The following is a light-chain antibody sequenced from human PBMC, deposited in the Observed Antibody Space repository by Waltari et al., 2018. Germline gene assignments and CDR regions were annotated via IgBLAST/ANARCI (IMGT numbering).Light chain of an antibody. CDR3: QQYGSSPG. CDR1: QRVSNTY. CDR2: DAD. J-gene: IGKJ1*01. V-gene: IGKV3-20*01. Sequence: DIVLTQSPATRSFSAGDRPTLSCRANQRVSNTYLAWYQQKPGQAPRLLLYDADTRATGIPDRFSGSWSGTEFSLTISRLEPEDFGVYYCQQYGSSPGFGQGTKVEIK.